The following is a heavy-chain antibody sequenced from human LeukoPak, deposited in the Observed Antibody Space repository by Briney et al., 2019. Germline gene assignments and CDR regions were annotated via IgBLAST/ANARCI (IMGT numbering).Heavy chain of an antibody. CDR3: ARGGSWFAP. CDR1: GFTFSVYW. Sequence: GGSLRLSCVASGFTFSVYWMSWVRQAPGKGLEWVANIKEDGSEKYYVDSVKGRFTISRGNAKNSLYLQMSGLRTEDTAVYYCARGGSWFAPWGQGTLVTVSS. CDR2: IKEDGSEK. V-gene: IGHV3-7*01. D-gene: IGHD3-10*01. J-gene: IGHJ5*02.